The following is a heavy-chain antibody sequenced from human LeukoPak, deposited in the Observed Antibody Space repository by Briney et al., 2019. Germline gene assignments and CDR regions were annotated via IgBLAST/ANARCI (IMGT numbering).Heavy chain of an antibody. CDR2: IYSGGST. CDR3: ARDITPYYYMDV. V-gene: IGHV3-53*01. J-gene: IGHJ6*03. Sequence: PGGSLRLSCAASGFTVSSNYMSWVRQAPGKGLEWVSVIYSGGSTYYADSVKGRLTISRDNSKNTLYLQMNSLRAEDTAVYYCARDITPYYYMDVWGKGTTVTVSS. D-gene: IGHD3-10*01. CDR1: GFTVSSNY.